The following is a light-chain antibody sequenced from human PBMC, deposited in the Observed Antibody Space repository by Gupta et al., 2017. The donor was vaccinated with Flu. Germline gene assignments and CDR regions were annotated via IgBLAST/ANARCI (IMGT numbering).Light chain of an antibody. J-gene: IGLJ1*01. V-gene: IGLV1-44*01. CDR2: GNS. Sequence: SNIGSNNVNWYQQVPGTAPNLLIYGNSQRPSGVPDRFSGSKSGTSASLAISGLQSEDEADYYCAAWDDSLNGHYVFGTGTKVTAL. CDR3: AAWDDSLNGHYV. CDR1: SNIGSNN.